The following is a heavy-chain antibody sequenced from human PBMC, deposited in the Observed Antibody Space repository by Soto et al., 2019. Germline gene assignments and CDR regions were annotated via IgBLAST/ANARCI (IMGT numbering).Heavy chain of an antibody. CDR3: ARDGTADFWSGHYTSFDY. V-gene: IGHV3-48*03. J-gene: IGHJ4*02. CDR2: IDTRGSTI. D-gene: IGHD3-3*01. Sequence: EVQLVESGGGLVQPGGSLRLSCAASGFTFSSFELNWVRQAPGKGLEWVSYIDTRGSTIYYADSVKGRFTISRDNAKNSLYRHMSSLRAEDTAVYYCARDGTADFWSGHYTSFDYWGQGTLVTVSS. CDR1: GFTFSSFE.